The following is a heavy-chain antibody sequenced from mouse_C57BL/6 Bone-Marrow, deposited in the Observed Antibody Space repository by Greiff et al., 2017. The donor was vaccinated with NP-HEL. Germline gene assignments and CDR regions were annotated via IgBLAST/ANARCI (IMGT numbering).Heavy chain of an antibody. V-gene: IGHV1-52*01. D-gene: IGHD2-4*01. CDR2: IDPSDSET. CDR1: GYTFTSYW. J-gene: IGHJ1*03. CDR3: ARRGSYYDYWYFDV. Sequence: QVPLQQPGAELVRPGSSVKLSCKASGYTFTSYWMHWVKQRPIQGLEWIGNIDPSDSETHYNQKFKDKATLTVDKSSSTAYMQLSSLTSEDSAVYYCARRGSYYDYWYFDVWGTGTTVTVSS.